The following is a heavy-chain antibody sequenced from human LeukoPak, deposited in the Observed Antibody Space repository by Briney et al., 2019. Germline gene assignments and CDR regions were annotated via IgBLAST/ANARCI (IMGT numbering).Heavy chain of an antibody. CDR2: INHSGST. D-gene: IGHD3-3*01. J-gene: IGHJ4*02. CDR3: ARSVSSLPYDFWSGYLHYFDY. V-gene: IGHV4-34*01. CDR1: GGSFSGYY. Sequence: PSETLSLTCAVYGGSFSGYYWSWIRQPPGKGLEWIGEINHSGSTNYNPSLKSRVTISVDTSKNQFSLKLSSVTAADTAVYYCARSVSSLPYDFWSGYLHYFDYWGQGTLVTVSS.